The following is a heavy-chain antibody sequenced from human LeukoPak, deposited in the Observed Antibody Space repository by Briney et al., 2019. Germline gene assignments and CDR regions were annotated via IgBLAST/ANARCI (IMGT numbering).Heavy chain of an antibody. CDR2: INPNSGGT. V-gene: IGHV1-2*02. Sequence: GASVKVSCKASGYIFTGYYMHWVRQAPGQGLEWMGWINPNSGGTNYAQKFQGRVTMTRDTSISTAYMELSSLRSDDTAVYYCARITILYYFDSWGQGTLVTVSS. J-gene: IGHJ4*02. CDR3: ARITILYYFDS. CDR1: GYIFTGYY. D-gene: IGHD5-24*01.